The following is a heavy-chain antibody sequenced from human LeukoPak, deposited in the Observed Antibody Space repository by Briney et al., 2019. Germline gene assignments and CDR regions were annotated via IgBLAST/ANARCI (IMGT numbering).Heavy chain of an antibody. CDR1: GFTFSSYS. CDR2: ISSSSSYI. V-gene: IGHV3-21*01. CDR3: ARGATWSPEEPFDY. Sequence: PGGSLRLSCAASGFTFSSYSMNWVRQAPGKGLEWVSSISSSSSYIYYADSVKGRFTISRDNAKNSLYLQMNSLRAEDTAVYYCARGATWSPEEPFDYWGQGTLVTVSS. J-gene: IGHJ4*02. D-gene: IGHD1-26*01.